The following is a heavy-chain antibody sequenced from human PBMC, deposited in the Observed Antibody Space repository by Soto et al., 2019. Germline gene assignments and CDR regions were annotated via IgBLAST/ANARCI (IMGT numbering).Heavy chain of an antibody. D-gene: IGHD2-15*01. CDR2: INAGNGNT. CDR3: ARVKKLLGFYYFDY. J-gene: IGHJ4*02. Sequence: QVQLVQSGAEVKKPGASVKVSCKASGYTFTSYAMHWVRQAPGQRLEWMGWINAGNGNTKYSQKFQGRVTITRDTSASTAYMELSSLRSEDTAVYYCARVKKLLGFYYFDYWGQGTLVTVSS. CDR1: GYTFTSYA. V-gene: IGHV1-3*01.